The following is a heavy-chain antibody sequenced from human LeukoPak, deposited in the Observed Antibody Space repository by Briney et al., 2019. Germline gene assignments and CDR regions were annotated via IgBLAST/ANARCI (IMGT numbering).Heavy chain of an antibody. CDR3: ARGGHCSDVICYSYNAFDI. CDR1: GFTFSSYE. V-gene: IGHV3-48*03. Sequence: PGGSLRLSCAASGFTFSSYEMNWVRQAPGKRLEWGSYISPSGSSKYYADSVKGRFTISRDNAKNSLYLQMNNLRPEDTAVYYCARGGHCSDVICYSYNAFDIWGQGTMVTVSS. D-gene: IGHD2-15*01. CDR2: ISPSGSSK. J-gene: IGHJ3*02.